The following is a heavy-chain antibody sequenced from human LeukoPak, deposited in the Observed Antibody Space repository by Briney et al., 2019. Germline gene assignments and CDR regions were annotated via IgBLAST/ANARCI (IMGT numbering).Heavy chain of an antibody. J-gene: IGHJ6*03. Sequence: GGSLRLSCAASGFTFSSYAMSWVRQAPGKGLEWVSAISGSGGSTYYADSVKGRFTISRDNSKNTLYLQMNSPRAEDTAVYYGAKPPNPLRTYYYYMDVWGKGTTVTVSS. D-gene: IGHD5/OR15-5a*01. CDR2: ISGSGGST. CDR3: AKPPNPLRTYYYYMDV. CDR1: GFTFSSYA. V-gene: IGHV3-23*01.